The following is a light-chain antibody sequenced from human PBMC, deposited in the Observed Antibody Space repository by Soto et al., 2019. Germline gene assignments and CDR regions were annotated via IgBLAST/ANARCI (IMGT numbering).Light chain of an antibody. CDR1: SSDVGAYNH. CDR2: EGT. CDR3: SSYSSGSTLYV. V-gene: IGLV2-14*02. J-gene: IGLJ1*01. Sequence: QSALTQPASVSGSPGQSITISCTGTSSDVGAYNHVSWYQQHPGRAPQLMIYEGTKRPSGVSDRFSVSKSGNTASLTISGRQEEDEADYYRSSYSSGSTLYVFGTGTKVTVL.